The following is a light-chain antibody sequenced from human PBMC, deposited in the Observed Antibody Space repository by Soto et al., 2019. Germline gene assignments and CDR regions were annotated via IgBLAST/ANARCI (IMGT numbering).Light chain of an antibody. Sequence: DIVMTQSPDSLAVSLGERATINCKSSQSVLYSSNNKNHLAWYQQKPGQPPKLVIDWASTREPGVPDRFSGSGSGTDFTLTINSLQAEDVAVYYCQQFYSLPLTFGGRTKVEIK. J-gene: IGKJ4*01. CDR3: QQFYSLPLT. V-gene: IGKV4-1*01. CDR1: QSVLYSSNNKNH. CDR2: WAS.